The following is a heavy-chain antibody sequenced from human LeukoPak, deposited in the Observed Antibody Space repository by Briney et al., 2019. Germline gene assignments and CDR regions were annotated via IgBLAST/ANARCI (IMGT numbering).Heavy chain of an antibody. CDR2: IYYTGST. CDR1: GGSISSSSYY. V-gene: IGHV4-39*07. CDR3: ARRTAGSSRGDY. J-gene: IGHJ4*02. D-gene: IGHD6-13*01. Sequence: PSETLSLTCTVSGGSISSSSYYWGWIRQPPGKGLEWIGSIYYTGSTYYNPSLKSRVTISVDKSKNQFSLKLSSVTAADTAVYYCARRTAGSSRGDYWGQGTLVTVSS.